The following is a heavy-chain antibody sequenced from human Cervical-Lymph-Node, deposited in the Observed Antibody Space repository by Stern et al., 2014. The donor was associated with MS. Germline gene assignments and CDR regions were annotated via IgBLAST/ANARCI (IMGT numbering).Heavy chain of an antibody. CDR2: IHYSGGT. D-gene: IGHD4-17*01. Sequence: VQLVQSGPGLVKPSPTLSLTCTVSGGSLSSGANYWSWLRQPPGQGPEWIGYIHYSGGTYFHPSPNSRATLSAATSNNTFTRTRNSKTAAYTAVYYCARVPGYGDAFFDYWGQGSLVTVSS. CDR1: GGSLSSGANY. J-gene: IGHJ4*02. CDR3: ARVPGYGDAFFDY. V-gene: IGHV4-30-4*01.